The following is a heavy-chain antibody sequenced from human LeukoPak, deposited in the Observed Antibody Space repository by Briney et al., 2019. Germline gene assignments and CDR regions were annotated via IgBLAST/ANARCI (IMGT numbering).Heavy chain of an antibody. V-gene: IGHV3-15*06. CDR3: SGAFLAY. J-gene: IGHJ4*02. CDR2: INSKTDGGTT. D-gene: IGHD2-21*01. CDR1: GLTFTNAW. Sequence: GGSLRLPCAASGLTFTNAWMSWARQAPGKGLEWVGHINSKTDGGTTNYAAPVKGRFTISRDDSKNTVYLQLNSLKTEDTAVYYCSGAFLAYWGQGTLVTVSS.